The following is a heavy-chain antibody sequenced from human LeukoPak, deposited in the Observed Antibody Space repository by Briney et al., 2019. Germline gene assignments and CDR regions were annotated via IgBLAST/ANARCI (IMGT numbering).Heavy chain of an antibody. CDR2: INPYSGGT. J-gene: IGHJ4*02. V-gene: IGHV1-2*02. Sequence: ASVKVSCKASGYTFTGYDMHWVRQAPGQGLEGMRWINPYSGGTYYAQKFQGRVTMTRDTSISTAYMELSRLRSDDTAVYYCARSPTPRIVVVITTPFDYWGQGTLVTVSS. CDR3: ARSPTPRIVVVITTPFDY. CDR1: GYTFTGYD. D-gene: IGHD3-22*01.